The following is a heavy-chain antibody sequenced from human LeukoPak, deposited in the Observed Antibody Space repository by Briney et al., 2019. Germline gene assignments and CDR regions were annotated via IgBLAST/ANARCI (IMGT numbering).Heavy chain of an antibody. V-gene: IGHV1-24*01. J-gene: IGHJ6*03. CDR2: FDPEDGET. Sequence: GASVKVSCKVSGYSLNKLSMHWVRQAPGKGLEWMGGFDPEDGETIYAEKFQDRVTMTEDTFTDTAYMELSSLTSGDTAVYYCVTGDPQHLVRMNVNYFHYYLDVWGKGTMVTVSS. CDR3: VTGDPQHLVRMNVNYFHYYLDV. CDR1: GYSLNKLS. D-gene: IGHD6-13*01.